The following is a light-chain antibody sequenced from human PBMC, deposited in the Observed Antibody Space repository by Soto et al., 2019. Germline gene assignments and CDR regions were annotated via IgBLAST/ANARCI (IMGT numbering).Light chain of an antibody. CDR1: SSDVGSCNC. Sequence: QSALTQPASVSGSPGQSITISCTGTSSDVGSCNCVSWYQQHPGKAPTLIIYEVNKRPSGVSNRVSGSKSGNTASLTISGLQAEDEADYYCCSSVGSPNWVFGGGTQLTVL. V-gene: IGLV2-23*02. J-gene: IGLJ3*02. CDR3: CSSVGSPNWV. CDR2: EVN.